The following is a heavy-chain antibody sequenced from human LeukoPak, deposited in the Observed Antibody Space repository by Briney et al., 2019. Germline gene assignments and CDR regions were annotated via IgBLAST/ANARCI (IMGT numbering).Heavy chain of an antibody. CDR3: ASKRWLQSSFDY. V-gene: IGHV3-74*01. J-gene: IGHJ4*02. Sequence: PGGSLRLSCAASGFTFSSYWMHWVRQTPGKGLVWVSRINSDGSSTSYADSVKGRFTISRDNAKNTVYLQMNSLRAEVTAVYYCASKRWLQSSFDYWGQGTPVTVSS. CDR1: GFTFSSYW. D-gene: IGHD5-24*01. CDR2: INSDGSST.